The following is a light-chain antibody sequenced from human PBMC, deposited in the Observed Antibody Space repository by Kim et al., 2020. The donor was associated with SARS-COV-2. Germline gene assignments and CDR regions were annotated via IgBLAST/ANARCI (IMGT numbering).Light chain of an antibody. CDR1: KLGSKY. V-gene: IGLV3-1*01. J-gene: IGLJ2*01. CDR3: QAWDSTTAV. CDR2: QDK. Sequence: SYELTQPPSVSVSPGQTASITCSGDKLGSKYVCWYQQKPGQSPVVVIYQDKKRPSGIPERISASNSGNTATLTICGTQAMDEADYYCQAWDSTTAVFGGGTQLTVL.